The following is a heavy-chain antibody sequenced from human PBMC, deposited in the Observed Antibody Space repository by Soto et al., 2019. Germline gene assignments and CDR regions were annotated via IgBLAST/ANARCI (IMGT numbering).Heavy chain of an antibody. D-gene: IGHD2-21*01. CDR3: AKDAVYNDGLWLMDH. J-gene: IGHJ4*02. V-gene: IGHV3-23*05. CDR1: GLPHSSFA. Sequence: EVQLLESGGGLVQPGGSLRLSSTASGLPHSSFAMMWVRQAPGKGLECVSGIYGSGRGIEYADSVKGRFTISRDNSKNTVYLQMTDLRADDTAVYYCAKDAVYNDGLWLMDHWGQGTQVTVSS. CDR2: IYGSGRGI.